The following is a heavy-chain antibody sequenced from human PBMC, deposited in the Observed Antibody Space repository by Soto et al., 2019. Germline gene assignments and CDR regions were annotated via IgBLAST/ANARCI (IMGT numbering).Heavy chain of an antibody. CDR2: ISGSGTST. CDR1: GFSFSSCE. CDR3: ASKIVTPGYHYYDY. Sequence: PGGSLRLSCAASGFSFSSCEMSWVRQAPGKGLEWVSYISGSGTSTQYSDSVKGRFTISRDNAKNSLHLQMNSLGAEDTAVYYCASKIVTPGYHYYDYWGQGXLVTVYS. D-gene: IGHD3-9*01. J-gene: IGHJ4*02. V-gene: IGHV3-48*03.